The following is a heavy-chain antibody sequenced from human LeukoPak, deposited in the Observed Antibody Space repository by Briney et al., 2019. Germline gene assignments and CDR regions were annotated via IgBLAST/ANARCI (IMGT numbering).Heavy chain of an antibody. CDR2: MNPNSGNT. D-gene: IGHD6-19*01. CDR3: ARGDELKQWLENKYYFDY. CDR1: GYTFTGYY. V-gene: IGHV1-8*03. Sequence: ASVKVSCKASGYTFTGYYMHWVRQAPGQGLEWMGWMNPNSGNTGYAQKFQGRVTITRNTSISTAYMELSSLRSEDTAVYYCARGDELKQWLENKYYFDYWGQGTLVTVSS. J-gene: IGHJ4*02.